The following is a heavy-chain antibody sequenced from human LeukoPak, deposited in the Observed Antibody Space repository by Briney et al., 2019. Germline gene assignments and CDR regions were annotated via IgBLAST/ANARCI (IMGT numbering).Heavy chain of an antibody. CDR3: AKGFGELGDY. V-gene: IGHV3-23*01. CDR1: GFSFTSYA. D-gene: IGHD3-10*01. J-gene: IGHJ4*02. Sequence: GGSLRLSCAASGFSFTSYAMNWVRQAPGKGLEWVSAISGSGRSTYSADSVRGRFTTSRDNSKNTLYLQMNSLRAEDTAVYYCAKGFGELGDYWGQGTLVTVSS. CDR2: ISGSGRST.